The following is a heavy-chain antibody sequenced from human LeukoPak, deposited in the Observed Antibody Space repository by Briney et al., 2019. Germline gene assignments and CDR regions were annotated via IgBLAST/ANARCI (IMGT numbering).Heavy chain of an antibody. CDR3: ATDFYDST. Sequence: GGSLRLSCAASGFTFSSYAMNWVRQAPGKGLEWVGRIRSNSDGGTIDYAAPVKGRFTLSRDDSKDTLYLQMNSLQTEDTAVYYCATDFYDSTWGQGTLVTVSS. CDR1: GFTFSSYA. CDR2: IRSNSDGGTI. D-gene: IGHD3-22*01. V-gene: IGHV3-15*07. J-gene: IGHJ5*02.